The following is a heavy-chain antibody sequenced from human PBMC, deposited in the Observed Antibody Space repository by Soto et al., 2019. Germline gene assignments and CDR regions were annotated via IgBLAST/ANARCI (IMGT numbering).Heavy chain of an antibody. CDR2: ISDHNGNT. J-gene: IGHJ4*02. Sequence: QVHLVQSGAEVKKPGASVNVSCKGSGYIFTTYGITWVRQAPGQGLEWMGWISDHNGNTNYAQKLQGRVNVTRDTSPSTAYMELRNLRSDDTAVYYCARGRYGDYWGQGALVTVSS. V-gene: IGHV1-18*01. CDR1: GYIFTTYG. CDR3: ARGRYGDY. D-gene: IGHD1-1*01.